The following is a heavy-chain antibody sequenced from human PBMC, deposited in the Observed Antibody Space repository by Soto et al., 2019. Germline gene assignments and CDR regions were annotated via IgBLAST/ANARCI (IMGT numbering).Heavy chain of an antibody. V-gene: IGHV4-59*08. CDR2: IYYSGST. CDR1: GGSISSYY. D-gene: IGHD6-13*01. J-gene: IGHJ6*02. CDR3: GRAHRDLQQLVHYYYGMDV. Sequence: SETLSLTCTVSGGSISSYYWSWIRQPPGKGLEWIGYIYYSGSTNYNPSLKSRVTISVDTSKNQFSLKLSSVTAADTAVYYCGRAHRDLQQLVHYYYGMDVWGQGTTVTVSS.